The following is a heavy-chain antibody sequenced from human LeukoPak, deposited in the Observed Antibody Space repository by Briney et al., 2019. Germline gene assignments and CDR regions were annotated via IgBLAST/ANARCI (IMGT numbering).Heavy chain of an antibody. CDR2: INPNSGGT. CDR3: ARGLYSSSYYVFDY. Sequence: ASVKVSCKASGYTFTGYYMHWVRQAPGQGLEWMGWINPNSGGTNYAQKFQDWVTMTRDTSISIAYMELSRLRSDDTAVYYCARGLYSSSYYVFDYWGQGTLVTVSS. CDR1: GYTFTGYY. J-gene: IGHJ4*02. D-gene: IGHD6-13*01. V-gene: IGHV1-2*04.